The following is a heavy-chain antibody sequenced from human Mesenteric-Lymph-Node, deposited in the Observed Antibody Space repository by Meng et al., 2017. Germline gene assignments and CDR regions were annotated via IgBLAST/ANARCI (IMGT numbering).Heavy chain of an antibody. V-gene: IGHV1-69-2*01. CDR3: ATVRMTTVTQGFDY. CDR2: VDPEDGET. Sequence: VPLVQSGDEVKQPGATVKISCQVSGYTFTDYYRHWVQQAPGKGLEWMGLVDPEDGETIYAEKFQGRVTITADTSTDTAYMELSSLRSEDTAVYYCATVRMTTVTQGFDYWGQGTLVTVSS. CDR1: GYTFTDYY. D-gene: IGHD4-17*01. J-gene: IGHJ4*02.